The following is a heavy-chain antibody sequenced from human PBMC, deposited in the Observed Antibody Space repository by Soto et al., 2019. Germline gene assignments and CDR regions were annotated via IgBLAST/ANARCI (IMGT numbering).Heavy chain of an antibody. J-gene: IGHJ4*02. CDR3: TRLPPERRGYCSGGSCYPFDF. CDR2: ITSKAYGGTA. D-gene: IGHD2-15*01. CDR1: GFTFGDSA. Sequence: GGSVRLSCTASGFTFGDSAFIWFRAAPGNWLEWVCLITSKAYGGTADYAASVKGRFTISRDDSKSFVYLQMNSLKTEDTGIYFCTRLPPERRGYCSGGSCYPFDFWGQGT. V-gene: IGHV3-49*03.